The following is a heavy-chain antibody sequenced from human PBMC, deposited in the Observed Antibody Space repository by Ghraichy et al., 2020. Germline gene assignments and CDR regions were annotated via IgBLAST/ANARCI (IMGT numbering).Heavy chain of an antibody. CDR2: IWYDGSKK. J-gene: IGHJ4*02. V-gene: IGHV3-33*08. CDR3: ARGFDLIDS. CDR1: GFTFSDYA. Sequence: LSLTCAASGFTFSDYAMHWVRQAPGKGLQWVAGIWYDGSKKYYADSVKGRLSISRDNSRDTLFLQVNSLRTEDTAVYFCARGFDLIDSWGQGTLVTVSS.